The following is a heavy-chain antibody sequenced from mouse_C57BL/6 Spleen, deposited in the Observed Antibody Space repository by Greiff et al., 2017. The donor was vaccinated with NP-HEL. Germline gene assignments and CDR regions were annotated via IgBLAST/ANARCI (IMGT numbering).Heavy chain of an antibody. J-gene: IGHJ2*01. CDR2: ISYDGSN. CDR1: GYSITSGYY. CDR3: ARRANDGYFDYFDY. Sequence: DVQLQESGPGLVKPSQSLSLTCSVTGYSITSGYYWNWIRQFPGNKLEWMGYISYDGSNNYNPSLKNRISITRDTSKNQFFLKLNSVTTEDTATYYCARRANDGYFDYFDYWGQGTTLTVSS. D-gene: IGHD2-3*01. V-gene: IGHV3-6*01.